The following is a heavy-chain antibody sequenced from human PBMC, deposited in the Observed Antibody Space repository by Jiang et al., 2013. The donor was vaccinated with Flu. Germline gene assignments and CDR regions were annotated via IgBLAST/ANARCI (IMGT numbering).Heavy chain of an antibody. CDR1: GGTFSSSA. J-gene: IGHJ3*02. CDR3: ARGAVAGAYDAFDI. D-gene: IGHD6-19*01. V-gene: IGHV1-69*06. CDR2: IIPIFGTA. Sequence: GAEVKKPGASVKVSCKASGGTFSSSAISWVRQAPGQGLEWMGGIIPIFGTANYAQKFQGRVTITADKSTSTAYMELSSLRSEDTAVYYCARGAVAGAYDAFDIWGQGTMVTVSS.